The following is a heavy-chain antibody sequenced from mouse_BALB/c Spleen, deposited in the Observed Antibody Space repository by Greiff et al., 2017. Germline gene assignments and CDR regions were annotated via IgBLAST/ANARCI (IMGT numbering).Heavy chain of an antibody. D-gene: IGHD2-10*01. Sequence: VQLKESGPGLVKPSQSLSLTCTVTGYSITSDYAWNWIRQFPGNKLEWMGYISYSGSTSYNPSLKSRISITRDTSKNQFFLQLNSVTIEDTATYYCARSAYYGNSRFAYWGQGTLVTVSA. CDR2: ISYSGST. J-gene: IGHJ3*01. V-gene: IGHV3-2*02. CDR3: ARSAYYGNSRFAY. CDR1: GYSITSDYA.